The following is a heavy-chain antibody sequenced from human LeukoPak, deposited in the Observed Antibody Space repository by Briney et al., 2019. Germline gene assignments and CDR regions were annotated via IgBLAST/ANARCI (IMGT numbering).Heavy chain of an antibody. J-gene: IGHJ3*01. CDR1: GFTFNIAW. CDR3: ATGANGLPALDV. V-gene: IGHV3-15*01. D-gene: IGHD2-8*01. CDR2: VTSRKFGATT. Sequence: GGSLRLSCAASGFTFNIAWMHWVRQAPGKGLEWVGRVTSRKFGATTNYAVPVKGRFAVSRDDSKNRAYLEMNSLKTEDTGVYYCATGANGLPALDVWGQGTMVTASS.